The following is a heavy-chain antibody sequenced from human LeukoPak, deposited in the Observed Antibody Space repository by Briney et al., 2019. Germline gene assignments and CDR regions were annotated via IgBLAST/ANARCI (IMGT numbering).Heavy chain of an antibody. Sequence: GGSLRLSCAASGFTFSSYGMHWVRRAPGKGLEWVAVISYDGSNKYYADSVKGRFTISRDNSKNTLYLQMNSLRAEDTAVYYCAKEYDYGDYFLDYWGQGTLVTVSS. V-gene: IGHV3-30*18. CDR1: GFTFSSYG. D-gene: IGHD4-17*01. CDR2: ISYDGSNK. J-gene: IGHJ4*02. CDR3: AKEYDYGDYFLDY.